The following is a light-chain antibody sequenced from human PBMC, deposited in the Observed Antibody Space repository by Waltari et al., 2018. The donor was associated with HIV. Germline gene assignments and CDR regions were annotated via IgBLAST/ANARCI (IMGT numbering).Light chain of an antibody. CDR2: EVT. J-gene: IGLJ3*02. Sequence: QSALTQPASVSGSPGQSITISCPGASSNVGGYNFVSWSQNPPGKAPKLIIYEVTNRPSGVSNRFSGSKSGNTASLTISGLQPEDEADYYCSSYSSTNTLGVFGGGTILTVL. CDR1: SSNVGGYNF. CDR3: SSYSSTNTLGV. V-gene: IGLV2-14*01.